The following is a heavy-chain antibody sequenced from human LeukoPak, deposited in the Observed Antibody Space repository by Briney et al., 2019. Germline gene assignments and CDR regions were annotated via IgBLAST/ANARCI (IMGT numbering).Heavy chain of an antibody. D-gene: IGHD5-12*01. CDR1: GYTFTSYY. J-gene: IGHJ5*02. V-gene: IGHV1-46*01. Sequence: ASVKVSCKASGYTFTSYYMHWVRQAPGQGLEWMGIINPSGGSTSYAQKFQGRVTISVDTSKNQFSLKLSSVTAADTAVYYCARRNHKGWLRQRNWFDPWGQGTLVTVSS. CDR2: INPSGGST. CDR3: ARRNHKGWLRQRNWFDP.